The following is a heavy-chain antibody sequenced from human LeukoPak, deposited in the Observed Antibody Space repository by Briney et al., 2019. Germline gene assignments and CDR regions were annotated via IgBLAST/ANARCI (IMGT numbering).Heavy chain of an antibody. Sequence: GGSLRLSCAASGFTFSNYWMHWVRQAPGKGLVWVSRINSDGSRTNYADSVKGRFTISRDNSKNTLYLQMNSLRAEDTAVYFCARDTSDTSGYYYEGDAFDIWGHGTMVTVSS. CDR1: GFTFSNYW. J-gene: IGHJ3*02. CDR2: INSDGSRT. D-gene: IGHD3-22*01. CDR3: ARDTSDTSGYYYEGDAFDI. V-gene: IGHV3-74*01.